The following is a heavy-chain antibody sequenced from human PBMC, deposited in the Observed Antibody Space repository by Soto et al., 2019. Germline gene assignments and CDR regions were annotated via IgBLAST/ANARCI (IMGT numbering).Heavy chain of an antibody. CDR1: VGTFSSYA. CDR3: AILPEPLYRSNSYYYYGMDV. V-gene: IGHV1-69*01. CDR2: IIPIFGTA. D-gene: IGHD6-13*01. Sequence: QVQLVQSGAEVKKPGSSVKVSCKASVGTFSSYAISWVRQAPGEGIEWMGGIIPIFGTANYAQKFQGRVTITADESTSTAYMELSSLRSEDTAVSYCAILPEPLYRSNSYYYYGMDVWGQGTTVTVSS. J-gene: IGHJ6*02.